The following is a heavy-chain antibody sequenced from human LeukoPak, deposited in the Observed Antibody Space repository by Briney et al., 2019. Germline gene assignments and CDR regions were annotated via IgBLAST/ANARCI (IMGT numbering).Heavy chain of an antibody. CDR3: ARVPSYYHGSESPYFFDY. J-gene: IGHJ4*02. V-gene: IGHV3-53*01. Sequence: GGSLRLSCAASGFTVSSNYMNWVRQAPGKGLEWVSVIYNDGDAYYPDSVKGRFTISRDNSMNTIYLQLNSLRAEDTAVYYCARVPSYYHGSESPYFFDYWGQGTLVTVSS. CDR1: GFTVSSNY. D-gene: IGHD3-10*01. CDR2: IYNDGDA.